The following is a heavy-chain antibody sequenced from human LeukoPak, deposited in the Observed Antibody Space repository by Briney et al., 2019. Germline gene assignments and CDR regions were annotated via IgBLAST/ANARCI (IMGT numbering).Heavy chain of an antibody. CDR3: VRLGYCSGSTCYAPSHY. V-gene: IGHV5-51*01. CDR2: IYPGDSNT. Sequence: GESLKISCKASGYTFNNYWIGWVRQMPGKGLEWMGIIYPGDSNTKYSPSLQGQVTISADKSTLTAYLQWSSLKASDTAMYYCVRLGYCSGSTCYAPSHYWGQGTLVTVSS. J-gene: IGHJ4*02. CDR1: GYTFNNYW. D-gene: IGHD2-2*01.